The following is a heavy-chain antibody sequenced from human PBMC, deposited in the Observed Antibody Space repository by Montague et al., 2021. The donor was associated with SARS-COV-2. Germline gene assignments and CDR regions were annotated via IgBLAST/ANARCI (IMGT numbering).Heavy chain of an antibody. CDR1: GDSIGSGSYY. CDR2: IYTSGRT. D-gene: IGHD4-17*01. CDR3: ARAPDDYGTFGY. Sequence: TLSLTCSVSGDSIGSGSYYWSWTRRAAGEGLEWIGRIYTSGRTDYNPSLIIRVIISLDTSKNQFSLKLSSLTTADTGVYYCARAPDDYGTFGYWGQGIPVIVSS. V-gene: IGHV4-61*02. J-gene: IGHJ4*02.